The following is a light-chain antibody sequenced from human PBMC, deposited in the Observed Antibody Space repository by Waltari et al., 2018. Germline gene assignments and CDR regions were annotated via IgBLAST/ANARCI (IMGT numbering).Light chain of an antibody. V-gene: IGLV2-14*03. CDR1: SSDVGAYHH. CDR2: DVS. CDR3: ISYSGSDTL. J-gene: IGLJ3*02. Sequence: SALTQPASVSVSPGQTITISCTGTSSDVGAYHHVSWYQQHPGKAPKLMIYDVSKWRVGVSVRLSTSKSANTASRANSGLQAEDEAHYYCISYSGSDTLFGGGTKVTVL.